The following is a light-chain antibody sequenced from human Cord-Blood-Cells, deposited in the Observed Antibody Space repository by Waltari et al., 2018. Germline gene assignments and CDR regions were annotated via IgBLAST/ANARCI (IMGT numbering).Light chain of an antibody. J-gene: IGLJ1*01. CDR3: QSYDSSLSGYV. CDR2: GNS. V-gene: IGLV1-40*01. Sequence: QSVLTQPPSVSGSPGQRVTISCTGSSSNIGAGYDVPCYQQLPGTAPKLLIYGNSNRPSGVPDRFSGSKSGTSASLASTGLQAEDEADYYCQSYDSSLSGYVFGTGTKVTVL. CDR1: SSNIGAGYD.